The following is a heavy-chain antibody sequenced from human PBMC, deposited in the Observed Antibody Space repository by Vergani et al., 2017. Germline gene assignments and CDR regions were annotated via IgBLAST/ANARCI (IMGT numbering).Heavy chain of an antibody. Sequence: QVQLVQSGAEVKKPGSSVKVSCKASGGTFSSYAISWVRQAPGQGLEWMGGSIPIFGTANYAQKFQGRVTITADESTSTAYMELSSLRSEDTAVYYCASRSWSGHPDYYYYYYMDVWGKGTTVTVSS. D-gene: IGHD3-3*01. CDR2: SIPIFGTA. J-gene: IGHJ6*03. CDR3: ASRSWSGHPDYYYYYYMDV. V-gene: IGHV1-69*12. CDR1: GGTFSSYA.